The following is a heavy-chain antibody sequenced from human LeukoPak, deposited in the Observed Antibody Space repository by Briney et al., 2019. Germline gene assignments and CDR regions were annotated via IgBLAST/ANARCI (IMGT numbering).Heavy chain of an antibody. CDR3: ARGGPWTTVTTTGVPLDC. CDR2: IYDNGDT. Sequence: SDILSLTCNVSGGSISSYYWSWIRQPPREGLEWIGSIYDNGDTDYNPSPRSRVSISMGTSKSQFSLRLISVTAADTAMYYCARGGPWTTVTTTGVPLDCWGQGTLITVSS. V-gene: IGHV4-59*07. D-gene: IGHD4-17*01. J-gene: IGHJ4*02. CDR1: GGSISSYY.